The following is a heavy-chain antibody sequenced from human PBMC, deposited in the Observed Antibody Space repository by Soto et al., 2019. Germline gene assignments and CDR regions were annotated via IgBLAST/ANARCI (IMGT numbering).Heavy chain of an antibody. CDR2: ISSSSSYI. CDR1: GFTFSSYS. V-gene: IGHV3-21*01. CDR3: ARVNPYSGGWYGGGMDV. Sequence: EVQLVESGGGLVKPGGSLRLSCAASGFTFSSYSMNWVRQAPGKGLEWVSSISSSSSYIYYADSVKGRFTISRDNAKNSLYLQMNSRRDEDTAVYYCARVNPYSGGWYGGGMDVWGQGTTVTVSS. J-gene: IGHJ6*02. D-gene: IGHD6-19*01.